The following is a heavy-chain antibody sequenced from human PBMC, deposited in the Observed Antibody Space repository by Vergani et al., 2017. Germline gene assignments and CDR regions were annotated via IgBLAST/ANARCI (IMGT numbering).Heavy chain of an antibody. CDR2: ISGSGGST. CDR1: GFTFSSYA. J-gene: IGHJ6*02. D-gene: IGHD1-26*01. CDR3: ALGGSYYYYGMDV. Sequence: EVQLLESGGGLVQPGGSLRLSCAASGFTFSSYAMSWVRQAPGKGLGWVSAISGSGGSTYYADYVKGRLTISRNNSKNTLYLQMNSLRAEDTAVYYCALGGSYYYYGMDVWGQGTTVTVSS. V-gene: IGHV3-23*01.